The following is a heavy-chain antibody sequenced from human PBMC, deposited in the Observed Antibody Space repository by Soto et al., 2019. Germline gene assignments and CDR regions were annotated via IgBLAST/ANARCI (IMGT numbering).Heavy chain of an antibody. Sequence: QVDLVQSGAEVKEPGASVRISCEASGYTLTSYGIHWVRQAPGQRLEWMGWINTGSSNTRYSPEFQARVTITRDTSASTAYMELNSLRSEDTAVYYCARAMPTAGYLYFDQWGQGTLVTVSS. CDR2: INTGSSNT. V-gene: IGHV1-3*04. CDR3: ARAMPTAGYLYFDQ. D-gene: IGHD3-9*01. J-gene: IGHJ4*02. CDR1: GYTLTSYG.